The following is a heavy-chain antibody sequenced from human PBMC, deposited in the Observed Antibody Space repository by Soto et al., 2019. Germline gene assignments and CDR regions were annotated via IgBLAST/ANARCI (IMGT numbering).Heavy chain of an antibody. Sequence: EVQLVEPGGGLVQPGGSLRLSCAASGFTFSSYSMNWVRQAPGKGLEWVSSISSSSSYIYYADSVKGRFTISRDNAKNSLYLQMNSLRAEDTAVYYCAGDLAEAGGYWGQGTLVTVSS. D-gene: IGHD1-26*01. V-gene: IGHV3-21*01. CDR3: AGDLAEAGGY. CDR1: GFTFSSYS. CDR2: ISSSSSYI. J-gene: IGHJ4*02.